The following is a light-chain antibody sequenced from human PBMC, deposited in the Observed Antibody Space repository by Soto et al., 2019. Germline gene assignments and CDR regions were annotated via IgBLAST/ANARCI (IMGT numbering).Light chain of an antibody. CDR2: AAS. CDR3: QQYANLPPT. V-gene: IGKV1-33*01. Sequence: DVQMTQSPSSLSASVGDRLTISCQASQDITNYLNWYQQKPGKAPKLLIYAASNLETGVPSRFSGSGSGTDFTFTISSLQPEDVATYYCQQYANLPPTFGGGTKVEPK. CDR1: QDITNY. J-gene: IGKJ4*01.